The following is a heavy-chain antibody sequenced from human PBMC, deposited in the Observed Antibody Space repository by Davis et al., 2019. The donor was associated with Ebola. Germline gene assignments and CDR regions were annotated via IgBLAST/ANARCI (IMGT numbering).Heavy chain of an antibody. V-gene: IGHV4-34*01. Sequence: SETLSLTCAVYGGSFSGYYWSWIRKPPGKGVEWIGEINHSGTTNYNPSLKSRVTISVDTSKNQFSLKLCSVTAADTAVYYCARRGYSYGWRYWGQGTLVTVSS. CDR1: GGSFSGYY. CDR3: ARRGYSYGWRY. J-gene: IGHJ4*02. CDR2: INHSGTT. D-gene: IGHD5-18*01.